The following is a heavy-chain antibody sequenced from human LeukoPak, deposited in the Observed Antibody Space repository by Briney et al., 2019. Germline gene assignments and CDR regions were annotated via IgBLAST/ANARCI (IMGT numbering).Heavy chain of an antibody. CDR2: TYPDDSDT. CDR1: GFIFPNFW. CDR3: VRQWDILDRADK. V-gene: IGHV5-51*01. J-gene: IGHJ4*01. D-gene: IGHD3-9*01. Sequence: GESPKISRKGSGFIFPNFWIARVPQKPGQGLEWMGITYPDDSDTRYSPSCQGQVTLSADKSIGVAYLQWSSLKASDTAMYDCVRQWDILDRADKWGLGTLVTVSS.